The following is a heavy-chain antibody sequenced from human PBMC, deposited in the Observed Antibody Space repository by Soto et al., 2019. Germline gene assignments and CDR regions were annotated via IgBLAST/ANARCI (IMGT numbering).Heavy chain of an antibody. Sequence: EVQLVQSGAEVKKPGATVKISCKVSGYTFTDYYIHWVQQAPGKGLEWMGLIDPEDGETIYAEKLQGRVTITADTSTDTAHMELSSLRSEDTAIYYCTSDVYFHSTGYSFHSWGQGTLVTVFS. V-gene: IGHV1-69-2*01. J-gene: IGHJ4*02. CDR2: IDPEDGET. D-gene: IGHD3-22*01. CDR1: GYTFTDYY. CDR3: TSDVYFHSTGYSFHS.